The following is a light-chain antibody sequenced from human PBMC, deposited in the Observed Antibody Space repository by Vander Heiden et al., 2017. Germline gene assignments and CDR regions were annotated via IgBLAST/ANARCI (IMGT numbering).Light chain of an antibody. V-gene: IGLV1-51*02. CDR2: EDN. CDR3: GTWDSSRSAPWV. CDR1: SSNNATNY. J-gene: IGLJ3*02. Sequence: QSVLPQPPSVSAAPGRTVTISCSGSSSNNATNYVSWYQQLPGTAPKLLIYEDNKRLTGIPDRVSGSKSGTSATLGITGLQTGDEADYYCGTWDSSRSAPWVFGGGTKVTVV.